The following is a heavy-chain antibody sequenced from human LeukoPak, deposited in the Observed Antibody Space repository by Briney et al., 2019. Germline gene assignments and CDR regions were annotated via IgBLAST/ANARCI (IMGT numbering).Heavy chain of an antibody. D-gene: IGHD3-10*01. J-gene: IGHJ6*03. CDR3: ARTLWFGVYYMDV. CDR1: GGSISSSSYY. Sequence: SETLSLTCTVSGGSISSSSYYWGWIRQPPGKGLEWIGSIYYSGSTYYNPSLKSRVTISVDTSKNQFSLRLSSVTAADTAVYYCARTLWFGVYYMDVWGKGTTVTISS. V-gene: IGHV4-39*01. CDR2: IYYSGST.